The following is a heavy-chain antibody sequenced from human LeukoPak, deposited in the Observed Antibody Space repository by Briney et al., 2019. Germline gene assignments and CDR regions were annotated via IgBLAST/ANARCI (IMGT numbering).Heavy chain of an antibody. J-gene: IGHJ3*02. D-gene: IGHD3-10*01. CDR2: IKHDGSEK. CDR1: GFVFSKNG. CDR3: ARDGSSHAFDI. V-gene: IGHV3-7*01. Sequence: PGGSLRLSCAASGFVFSKNGMHWVRQAPGKGLEWVANIKHDGSEKYYVDSVKGRFTISRDNSKNTLYLQMGSLRAEDMAVYYCARDGSSHAFDIWGQGTMVTVSS.